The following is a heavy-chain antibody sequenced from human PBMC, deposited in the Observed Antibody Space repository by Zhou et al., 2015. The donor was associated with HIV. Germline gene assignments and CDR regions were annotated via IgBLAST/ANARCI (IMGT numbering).Heavy chain of an antibody. CDR2: ISPKSGGT. Sequence: QVQLVQSGAEVKKPGASVKVSCKASGYTFTGYYIHWVRQAPGQGLEWMGWISPKSGGTNYAQKFQGRVTMTRDTTISTAYMELSRLTSDDTAVFYCARDLLEDEYGFGELLVKGGNYYYGMDVVGPRDNGHRLL. V-gene: IGHV1-2*02. CDR1: GYTFTGYY. J-gene: IGHJ6*02. D-gene: IGHD3-10*01. CDR3: ARDLLEDEYGFGELLVKGGNYYYGMDV.